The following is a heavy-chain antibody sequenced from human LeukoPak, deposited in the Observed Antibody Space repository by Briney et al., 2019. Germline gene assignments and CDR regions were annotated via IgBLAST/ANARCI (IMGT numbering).Heavy chain of an antibody. V-gene: IGHV4-59*01. CDR1: GGSISSYY. D-gene: IGHD6-13*01. CDR2: IYYSGST. Sequence: SETLSLTCTVSGGSISSYYWSWIRQPPGKGLEWIGYIYYSGSTNHNPSLKSRVTISVDTSKNQFSLKLSSVTAADTAVYYCARSYSSSSYFDYWGQGTLVTVSS. CDR3: ARSYSSSSYFDY. J-gene: IGHJ4*02.